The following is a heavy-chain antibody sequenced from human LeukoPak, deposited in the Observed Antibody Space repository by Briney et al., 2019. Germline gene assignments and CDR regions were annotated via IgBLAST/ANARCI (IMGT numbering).Heavy chain of an antibody. CDR3: AHRESSAFDI. J-gene: IGHJ3*02. CDR2: IYGNDDK. V-gene: IGHV2-5*01. Sequence: EAGPTLVKPTQTLTLTCSFSGFSLDTSGVAVGWIRQPPGKALEWLALIYGNDDKRYSPSLKSRLTITKDTSKNQVVLTIDNMDPVDTATYYCAHRESSAFDIWGQGTMVTVSS. CDR1: GFSLDTSGVA.